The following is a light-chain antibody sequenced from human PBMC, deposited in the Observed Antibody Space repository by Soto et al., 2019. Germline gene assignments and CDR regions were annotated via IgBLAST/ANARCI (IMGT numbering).Light chain of an antibody. CDR1: QSISTW. Sequence: DIQMTQSPSTLSASVGDRVTITCRASQSISTWLAWYQQKPGKAPKLLIYDTSTLGSGVPSRFSGSGSGTEFTLTISSQQPDDIATYNCQQYNSDCTFAQGTKVEIK. J-gene: IGKJ1*01. CDR2: DTS. V-gene: IGKV1-5*01. CDR3: QQYNSDCT.